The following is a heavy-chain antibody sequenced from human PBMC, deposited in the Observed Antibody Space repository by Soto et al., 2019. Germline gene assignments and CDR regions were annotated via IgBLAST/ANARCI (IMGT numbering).Heavy chain of an antibody. CDR3: VRDGQQVALT. D-gene: IGHD6-6*01. CDR2: IYGGGGT. Sequence: GGSLRLSCAVSGFIVSDDYMTWVRQAPGKGLEWVSVIYGGGGTQYADSVRGRFTISRDTSKNTLYLQMNSLRVEDTAIYYCVRDGQQVALTWGQGTLVTVSS. J-gene: IGHJ1*01. CDR1: GFIVSDDY. V-gene: IGHV3-53*01.